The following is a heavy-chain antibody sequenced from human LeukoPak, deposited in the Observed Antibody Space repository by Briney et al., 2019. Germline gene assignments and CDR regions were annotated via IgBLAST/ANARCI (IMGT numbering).Heavy chain of an antibody. D-gene: IGHD3-10*01. J-gene: IGHJ4*02. CDR3: ARRRGVIIQANFDY. V-gene: IGHV5-51*01. CDR1: GYSFTSYW. CDR2: IYPGVSDT. Sequence: GESLKISCQGSGYSFTSYWIGWVRQVPGKGLEWMGIIYPGVSDTRYSPSFQGQVIISADKSISTAYLQWSSLKASDTAMYYCARRRGVIIQANFDYWGQGALVTVSS.